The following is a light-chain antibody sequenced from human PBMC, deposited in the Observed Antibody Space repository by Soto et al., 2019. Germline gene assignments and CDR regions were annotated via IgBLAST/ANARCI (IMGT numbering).Light chain of an antibody. CDR3: SSYGASSTL. Sequence: QSVLTQPASVSGSPGQSITISCTGSTSDIGGYNYVSWYQQHPGKAPKLLIYDVSYRPSGISDRFSGSKSGNTASLTISGLQPGEEADYYCSSYGASSTLFGGGTQLPVL. V-gene: IGLV2-14*03. J-gene: IGLJ2*01. CDR2: DVS. CDR1: TSDIGGYNY.